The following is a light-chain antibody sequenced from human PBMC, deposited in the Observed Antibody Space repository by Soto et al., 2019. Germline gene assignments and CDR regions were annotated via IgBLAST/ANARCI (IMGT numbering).Light chain of an antibody. V-gene: IGKV1-5*01. J-gene: IGKJ1*01. Sequence: DIQMTQSPSTLSASVGDRVTITGRASQSVNKWLALFQQKPGKVPKLLIFDASTLQTGVPSRFGGGGSGTEFTLTISVLQPDDFATYYCQQYNSYSPWTFGPGTKVDIK. CDR2: DAS. CDR3: QQYNSYSPWT. CDR1: QSVNKW.